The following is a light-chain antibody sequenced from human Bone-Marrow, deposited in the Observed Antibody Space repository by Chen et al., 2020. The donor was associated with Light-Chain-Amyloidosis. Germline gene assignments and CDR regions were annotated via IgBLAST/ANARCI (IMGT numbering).Light chain of an antibody. J-gene: IGLJ2*01. CDR1: NIGRKS. CDR3: QVWDATNNLVV. V-gene: IGLV3-21*02. CDR2: ADS. Sequence: SYVLTQPPSVSVARRQTATMNCGGDNIGRKSVNWYQQKPGQAPALVVYADSARPSGIPERFSGSNSGNTATLTVGRVEAGDEADYYCQVWDATNNLVVFGGGTKLTVL.